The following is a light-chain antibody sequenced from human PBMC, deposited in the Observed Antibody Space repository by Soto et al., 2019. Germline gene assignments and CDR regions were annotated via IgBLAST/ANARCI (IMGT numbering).Light chain of an antibody. CDR3: QQPKSLPLA. CDR2: NAS. J-gene: IGKJ4*01. CDR1: QNIDSY. V-gene: IGKV1-39*01. Sequence: DIQITQSPSSPSASIGDRVTITCRASQNIDSYLNWYPQKPGQSPRLQIYNASILQTGVPAGFSGSVSETDFTLTISNLQAEDSATYYCQQPKSLPLAFDEGTKVEIK.